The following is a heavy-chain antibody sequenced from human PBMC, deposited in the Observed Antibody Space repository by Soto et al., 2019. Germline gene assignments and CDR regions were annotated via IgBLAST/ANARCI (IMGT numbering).Heavy chain of an antibody. CDR2: VKSKADGGTT. J-gene: IGHJ6*04. CDR1: GFTFSNAW. Sequence: EVQLVESGGGLVKPGGSLRLSCAASGFTFSNAWMSWVRQAPGKGLEWVGRVKSKADGGTTDYAAPVKGRFTIARDDSTNTLYLQMNSLKTEDTAVYHCSTFPERVWGKGTTVSVSS. CDR3: STFPERV. V-gene: IGHV3-15*01.